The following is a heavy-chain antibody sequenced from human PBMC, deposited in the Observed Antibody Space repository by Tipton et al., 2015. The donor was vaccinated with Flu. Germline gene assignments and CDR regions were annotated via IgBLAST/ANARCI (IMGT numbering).Heavy chain of an antibody. J-gene: IGHJ3*02. Sequence: VQLVQSGAEMKKPGESLKISCQASTYDFSNYWMVWVRLMPGKGLEFVGMIYPGDSDTKHSPSFQGQVNMSADKSISTAFLQWNSLQASDTAMYYCARHRGAFGVNDVFVIWGQGTMVTVSS. CDR2: IYPGDSDT. V-gene: IGHV5-51*01. CDR3: ARHRGAFGVNDVFVI. D-gene: IGHD3-10*01. CDR1: TYDFSNYW.